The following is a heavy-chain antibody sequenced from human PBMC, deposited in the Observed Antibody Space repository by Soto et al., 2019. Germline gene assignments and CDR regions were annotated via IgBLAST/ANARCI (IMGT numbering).Heavy chain of an antibody. CDR2: VYYSGST. J-gene: IGHJ4*02. CDR1: GGSFSSFY. Sequence: SDTLSLTCTVSGGSFSSFYWSWIRQPPGKGLEWIGYVYYSGSTYYSTSLKSRVTISVDTSKSQFSLNLSFVTAADTAVYYCATMGTPATGLYFFDYWGQGSLVTV. V-gene: IGHV4-59*08. CDR3: ATMGTPATGLYFFDY. D-gene: IGHD2-15*01.